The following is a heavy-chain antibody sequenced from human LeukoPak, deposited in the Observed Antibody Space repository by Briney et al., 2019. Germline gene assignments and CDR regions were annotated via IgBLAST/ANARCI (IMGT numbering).Heavy chain of an antibody. D-gene: IGHD2-2*01. V-gene: IGHV4-61*02. Sequence: SQTLSLTCTVSGASISSGSYYWNWIRQPAGKGLEWIVRIYTSGSTNYNPSLKSRVTVSLDTSKNQFSLKLSSVTAADTAVYYCASRTPDDYYYYMDVWDKGTTVTVSS. CDR3: ASRTPDDYYYYMDV. J-gene: IGHJ6*03. CDR1: GASISSGSYY. CDR2: IYTSGST.